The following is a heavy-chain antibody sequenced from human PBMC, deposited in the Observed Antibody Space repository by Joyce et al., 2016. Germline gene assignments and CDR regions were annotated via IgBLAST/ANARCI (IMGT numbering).Heavy chain of an antibody. D-gene: IGHD3-16*01. V-gene: IGHV5-51*01. CDR2: IYPGDSDT. CDR3: AGEGDLPLFYFDC. Sequence: EVQLVQSGAEVKKLGESLKISCKASGYRFTNYWIGWVRQMPGKGLEWMGIIYPGDSDTRYSPSFQGQVTISADKAISTAYLQWSSLKASDTAMYYCAGEGDLPLFYFDCWGKGALVAVSS. CDR1: GYRFTNYW. J-gene: IGHJ4*02.